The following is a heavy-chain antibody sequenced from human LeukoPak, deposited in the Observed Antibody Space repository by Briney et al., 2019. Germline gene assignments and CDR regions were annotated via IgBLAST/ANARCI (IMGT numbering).Heavy chain of an antibody. J-gene: IGHJ4*02. CDR2: ISYSGAT. D-gene: IGHD6-13*01. CDR3: ARSTTFGSTWYTDY. V-gene: IGHV4-59*08. Sequence: SETLSLTCSVSGGSISGYYWSWIRQPPGKGLEWIGYISYSGATNYNPSLKSRLTISVDTSKNQFSLKLSSVIAADTAVYYCARSTTFGSTWYTDYWGQGTLVTVSS. CDR1: GGSISGYY.